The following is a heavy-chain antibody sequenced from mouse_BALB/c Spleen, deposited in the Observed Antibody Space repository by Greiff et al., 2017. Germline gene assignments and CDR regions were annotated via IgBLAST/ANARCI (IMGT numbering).Heavy chain of an antibody. CDR2: ISSGGST. V-gene: IGHV5-6-5*01. Sequence: DVQLVESGGGLVKPGGSLKLSCAASGFTFSSYAMSWVRQTPEKRLEWVASISSGGSTYYPDSVKGRFTISRDNARNILYLQMSSLRSEDTAMYYCAKFITTATTYAMDYWGQGTSVTVSS. CDR1: GFTFSSYA. J-gene: IGHJ4*01. D-gene: IGHD1-2*01. CDR3: AKFITTATTYAMDY.